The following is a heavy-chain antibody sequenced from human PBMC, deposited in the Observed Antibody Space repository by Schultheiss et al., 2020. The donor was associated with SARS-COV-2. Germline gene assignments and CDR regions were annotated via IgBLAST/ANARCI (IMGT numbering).Heavy chain of an antibody. J-gene: IGHJ6*03. CDR3: ARGHICHHYMDV. CDR2: ISQTGST. Sequence: SETLSLTCAVYGGSFSGYYWSWIRQPPGKGLEWIGEISQTGSTNYSPSLESRVTTSVDTSKEQFSLKLRSVTAADTAVYYCARGHICHHYMDVWGKGTTVTVSS. D-gene: IGHD2-21*01. V-gene: IGHV4-34*01. CDR1: GGSFSGYY.